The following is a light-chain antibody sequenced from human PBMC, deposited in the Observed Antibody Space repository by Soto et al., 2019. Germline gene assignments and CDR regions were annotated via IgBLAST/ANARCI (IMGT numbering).Light chain of an antibody. Sequence: QLVLTQPPSVSEAPRQRVTISCSGSNSNIGNNAVNWYQQVPGKAPKLLIYFDDLFSSGVSDRFSASKSGTSASLVISGLQSEDEADYYCSAWDDNLNGVLFGGGTKVTVL. CDR1: NSNIGNNA. J-gene: IGLJ2*01. V-gene: IGLV1-36*01. CDR2: FDD. CDR3: SAWDDNLNGVL.